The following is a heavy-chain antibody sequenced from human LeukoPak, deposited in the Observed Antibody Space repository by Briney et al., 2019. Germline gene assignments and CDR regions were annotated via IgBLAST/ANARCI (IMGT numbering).Heavy chain of an antibody. V-gene: IGHV3-30*04. CDR1: GFTFSTYP. J-gene: IGHJ4*02. CDR3: AIDPIVGAPDYLDY. CDR2: ISYDGSHV. Sequence: PGGSLRLSCAASGFTFSTYPMHWVRQAPGKGLEWVAVISYDGSHVIYPDSVKGRFTISRDDSKNTLYLQMNTLRPEDTAVYYCAIDPIVGAPDYLDYWGQGTLVTVSS. D-gene: IGHD1-26*01.